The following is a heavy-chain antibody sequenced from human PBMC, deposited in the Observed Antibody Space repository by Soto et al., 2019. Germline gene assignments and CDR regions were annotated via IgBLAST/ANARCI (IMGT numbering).Heavy chain of an antibody. V-gene: IGHV3-23*01. CDR2: ISGSGGST. J-gene: IGHJ4*02. CDR1: GFTFSSYA. CDR3: AKDYGSGSYYLASLFDC. Sequence: PGGSLRLSCAASGFTFSSYAMSWVRQAPGKGLEWVSAISGSGGSTYYADSVKGRFTISRDNSKNTLYLQMNSLRAEDTAVYYCAKDYGSGSYYLASLFDCWGQGTLVTVSS. D-gene: IGHD3-10*01.